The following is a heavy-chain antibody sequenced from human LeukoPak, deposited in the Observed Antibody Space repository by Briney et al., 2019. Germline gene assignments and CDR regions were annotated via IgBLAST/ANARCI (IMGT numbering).Heavy chain of an antibody. CDR1: GDIITSYG. CDR3: ASTPPPSNYYDSSGYYWVDY. D-gene: IGHD3-22*01. CDR2: ISAYNGNT. Sequence: ASVKVSCKASGDIITSYGIRRVRQAPGQGLEWMGCISAYNGNTNYAQKLQGRVTMTTDTSTSTAYMELRSLRSDDTAVYYCASTPPPSNYYDSSGYYWVDYWGQGTLVTVSS. J-gene: IGHJ4*02. V-gene: IGHV1-18*01.